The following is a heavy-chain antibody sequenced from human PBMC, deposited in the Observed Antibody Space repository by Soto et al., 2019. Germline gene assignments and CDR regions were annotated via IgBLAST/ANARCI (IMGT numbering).Heavy chain of an antibody. V-gene: IGHV1-3*01. CDR2: INAGNGNT. CDR3: ARDPSIKIFGVATEPTGFDP. Sequence: ASVKVSCKASGYTFTSYAMHWVRQAPGQRLEWMGWINAGNGNTKYSQKFQGRVTITRDTSASTAYMELSSLRSEDTAVYYCARDPSIKIFGVATEPTGFDPWGQGTLVTVSS. CDR1: GYTFTSYA. D-gene: IGHD3-3*01. J-gene: IGHJ5*02.